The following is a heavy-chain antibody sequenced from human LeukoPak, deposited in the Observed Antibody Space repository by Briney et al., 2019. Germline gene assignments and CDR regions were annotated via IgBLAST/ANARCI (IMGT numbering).Heavy chain of an antibody. CDR3: ARHLVAPDY. V-gene: IGHV5-51*01. Sequence: GESLKISXKGSGYSFTSYWIGWVRQMPGKGLEWVGIIYPGDSDTKYSPSFQGQVTISADKSISTAYLQWSSLKASDTAMYFCARHLVAPDYWGQGTLVTVSS. CDR1: GYSFTSYW. D-gene: IGHD5-12*01. J-gene: IGHJ4*02. CDR2: IYPGDSDT.